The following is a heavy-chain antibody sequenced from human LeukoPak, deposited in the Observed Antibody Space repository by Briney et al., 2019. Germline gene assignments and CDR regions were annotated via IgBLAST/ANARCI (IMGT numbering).Heavy chain of an antibody. D-gene: IGHD1-26*01. CDR1: GFTFTSYW. CDR2: IDQAGSEK. V-gene: IGHV3-7*01. Sequence: GGSLRLSCAASGFTFTSYWMSWVRQAPGQGLEWAANIDQAGSEKNYVDSVKGRFTISRDNAKNSLYLQLNSLRAEDTAVYYCARDQVGIFDYWGQGTLVTVSS. J-gene: IGHJ4*02. CDR3: ARDQVGIFDY.